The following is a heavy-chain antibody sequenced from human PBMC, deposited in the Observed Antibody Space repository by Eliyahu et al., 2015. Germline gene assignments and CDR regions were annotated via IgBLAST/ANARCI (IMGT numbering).Heavy chain of an antibody. CDR3: ARNFDYGGNSFILDY. Sequence: QIQLQQSGPGLVKPSQTLPRLCRLRGXCPYXQXCVWIWIRQPPSRGLEWLGKTYYRSKWNNDYAASVKSRISINPDTSKNQFSLQLNSVTPEDTAVYYCARNFDYGGNSFILDYWGQGTLVTVSS. J-gene: IGHJ4*02. D-gene: IGHD4-23*01. CDR1: GXCPYXQXC. CDR2: TYYRSKWNN. V-gene: IGHV6-1*01.